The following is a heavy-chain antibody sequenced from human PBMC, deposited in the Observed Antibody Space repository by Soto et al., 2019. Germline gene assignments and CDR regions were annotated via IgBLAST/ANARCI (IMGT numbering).Heavy chain of an antibody. Sequence: QVQLVQSGAEVKKPGSSVKVSCKAPGGTFSSYAISWVRHAPGQGLEWMGGIIPIFATAKYAQKFQGRVTITADESTSTGYMELSSLRSEDTAVYYCARSQGGSSSLDIYYYYYYGMDVWGQGTTVTVSS. D-gene: IGHD2-15*01. CDR3: ARSQGGSSSLDIYYYYYYGMDV. V-gene: IGHV1-69*01. J-gene: IGHJ6*02. CDR1: GGTFSSYA. CDR2: IIPIFATA.